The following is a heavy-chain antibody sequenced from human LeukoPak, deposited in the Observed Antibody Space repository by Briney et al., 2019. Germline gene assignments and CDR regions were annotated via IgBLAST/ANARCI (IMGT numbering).Heavy chain of an antibody. CDR1: GGSISSSSYY. D-gene: IGHD3-22*01. Sequence: SETLSLTCTVSGGSISSSSYYWGWIRQPPGKGLEWIGSMYYSGSTNYNPSLKSRVTIPVDTSKNQFSLKLSSVTAADTAVYYCARRIVVVRHYDYWGQGTLVTVSS. CDR2: MYYSGST. J-gene: IGHJ4*02. V-gene: IGHV4-39*07. CDR3: ARRIVVVRHYDY.